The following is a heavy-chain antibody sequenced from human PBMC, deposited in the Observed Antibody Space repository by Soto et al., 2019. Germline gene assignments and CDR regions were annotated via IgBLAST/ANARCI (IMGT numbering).Heavy chain of an antibody. CDR1: GFTFNDYY. Sequence: PGGSLRLSCVASGFTFNDYYMSWIRQAPGKGLEWLSYISVTSAYTNYAESVKGRFTISRDNAQNSLYLQMNSLRAEDTALYYCAITPRSSYGTFDYWGRGTLVTVSS. CDR3: AITPRSSYGTFDY. V-gene: IGHV3-11*06. J-gene: IGHJ4*02. D-gene: IGHD5-18*01. CDR2: ISVTSAYT.